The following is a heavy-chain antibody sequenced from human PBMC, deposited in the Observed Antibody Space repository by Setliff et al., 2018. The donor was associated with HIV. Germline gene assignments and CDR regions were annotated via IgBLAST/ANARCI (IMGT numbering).Heavy chain of an antibody. CDR1: GDSISDTTYY. J-gene: IGHJ4*02. CDR3: AGLTGTDFDY. D-gene: IGHD1-20*01. CDR2: IYHSGST. Sequence: SETLSLTCSVSGDSISDTTYYWGWIRQPPGKGLEWIGNIYHSGSTLYKPSLKSRVTMSVDTSKNQFSLKLSSVTAADTAVYYCAGLTGTDFDYWGQGTLVTVSS. V-gene: IGHV4-39*01.